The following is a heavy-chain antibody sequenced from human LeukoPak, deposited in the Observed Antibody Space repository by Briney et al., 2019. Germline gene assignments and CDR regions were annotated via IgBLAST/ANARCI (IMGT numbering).Heavy chain of an antibody. D-gene: IGHD3-16*01. CDR3: ARAARVYVWNWFDP. Sequence: GGSLRLSCAASGFTFTTYWMNWVRQAPGRGLEWVANIKYDGSEKYYVDSVKGRFIISRDNAKNSLYLQMNSLRAEDTAVYYCARAARVYVWNWFDPWGQGTLVTVSS. CDR1: GFTFTTYW. CDR2: IKYDGSEK. J-gene: IGHJ5*02. V-gene: IGHV3-7*01.